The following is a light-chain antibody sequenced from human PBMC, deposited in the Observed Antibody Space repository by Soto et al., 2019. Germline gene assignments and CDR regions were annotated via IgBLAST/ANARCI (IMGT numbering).Light chain of an antibody. CDR3: QQYGSSPLT. Sequence: EIVMTQSPATLSVSPGEGATLSCRASQSLSSNLAWYQQKPGQAPRLLIYGASSRATGIPDRFSGSGSGTDFTLTISRLEPEDFAVYYCQQYGSSPLTFGGGTKVDIK. CDR1: QSLSSN. J-gene: IGKJ4*01. CDR2: GAS. V-gene: IGKV3-20*01.